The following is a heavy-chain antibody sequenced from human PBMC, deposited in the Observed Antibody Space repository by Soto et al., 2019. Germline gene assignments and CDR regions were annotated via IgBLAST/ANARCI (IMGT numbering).Heavy chain of an antibody. D-gene: IGHD5-12*01. CDR2: ISYDGSNK. J-gene: IGHJ4*02. CDR1: GFTFSSYA. Sequence: GGSLRLSCAASGFTFSSYAMHWVRQAPGKGLEWVAVISYDGSNKYYADSVKGRFTISRDNSKNTLYLQMNSLRAEDTAVYYCARDWVVATIYFDYWGQGTLVTVSS. V-gene: IGHV3-30-3*01. CDR3: ARDWVVATIYFDY.